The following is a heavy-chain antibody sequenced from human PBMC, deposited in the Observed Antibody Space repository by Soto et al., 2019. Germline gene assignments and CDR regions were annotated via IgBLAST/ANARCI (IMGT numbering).Heavy chain of an antibody. V-gene: IGHV3-74*01. CDR3: ATAEVDY. Sequence: PGGSLRLSCAVSGYRFADHWMHWVRQVPGKGLQWVSRMNRDGSEINYADSVKGRFTVSRDNARSTLHLQMSSLRVEDTAVYYCATAEVDYWGPGALVTAPQ. CDR1: GYRFADHW. CDR2: MNRDGSEI. J-gene: IGHJ4*02.